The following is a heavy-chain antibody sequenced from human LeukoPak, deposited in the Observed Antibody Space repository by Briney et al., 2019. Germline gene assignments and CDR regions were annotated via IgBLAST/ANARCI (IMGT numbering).Heavy chain of an antibody. Sequence: GGSLRLSCAASGFTFSTYTINWVRQAPGKGLEWVSSIGTSTSSIYYADSGKGRFTISRDNAENSLYLQMNSLRAEDTAVYYCARDMGIIPYYYYYMDVWGKGTTVTVSS. CDR1: GFTFSTYT. CDR2: IGTSTSSI. CDR3: ARDMGIIPYYYYYMDV. D-gene: IGHD7-27*01. J-gene: IGHJ6*03. V-gene: IGHV3-21*01.